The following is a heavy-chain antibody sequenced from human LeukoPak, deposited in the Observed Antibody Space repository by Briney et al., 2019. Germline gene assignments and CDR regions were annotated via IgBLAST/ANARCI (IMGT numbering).Heavy chain of an antibody. Sequence: GGSLRLSCAASGFTFSSYAMSWVRQAPGKGLEWVSYISSSGSTIYYADSVKGRFTISRDNAKNSLYLQMNSLRAEDTAVYYCARSLMNSVRPYYYYYYGMDVWGQGTTVTVSS. J-gene: IGHJ6*02. CDR3: ARSLMNSVRPYYYYYYGMDV. D-gene: IGHD1-7*01. CDR2: ISSSGSTI. V-gene: IGHV3-48*04. CDR1: GFTFSSYA.